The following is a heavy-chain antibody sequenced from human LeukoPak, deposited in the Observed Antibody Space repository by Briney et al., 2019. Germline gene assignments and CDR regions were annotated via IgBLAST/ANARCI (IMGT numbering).Heavy chain of an antibody. CDR3: AKAVAGIWGPDY. D-gene: IGHD6-19*01. V-gene: IGHV3-23*01. CDR1: GFTFSSYG. CDR2: ISGSGGST. Sequence: GGSLRLSCAASGFTFSSYGMHWVRQAPGEGLEWVSAISGSGGSTYYADSVKGRFTISRDNSKNTLYLQMNSLRAEVTAVYYCAKAVAGIWGPDYWGQGTLVTVSS. J-gene: IGHJ4*02.